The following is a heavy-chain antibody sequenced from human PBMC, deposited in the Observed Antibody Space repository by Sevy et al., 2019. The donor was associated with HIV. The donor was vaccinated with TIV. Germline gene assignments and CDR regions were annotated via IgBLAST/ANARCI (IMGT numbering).Heavy chain of an antibody. CDR3: ARGAVYGRVEF. CDR1: GFTFGDYD. D-gene: IGHD3-10*01. J-gene: IGHJ4*02. Sequence: GGYLRLSFAGSGFTFGDYDMHWVRQATGKGLEWVSAIGTAADTYYSGSMKGRFTISRENAKNSFYIQVNSLRDGDTAVYICARGAVYGRVEFWGQGTMVTVSS. V-gene: IGHV3-13*01. CDR2: IGTAADT.